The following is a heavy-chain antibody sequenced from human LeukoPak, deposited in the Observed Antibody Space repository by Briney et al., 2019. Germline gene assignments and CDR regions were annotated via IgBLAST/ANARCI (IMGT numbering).Heavy chain of an antibody. CDR2: IYYSGST. J-gene: IGHJ5*02. Sequence: PSETLSLTCTVSGGSISSYYWSWIRQPPGKGLEWIGYIYYSGSTNYNPSLKSRVTISVDTSKSQFSLKLSSVTAADTAVYYCARRESSGWFDPWGQGTLVTVSS. CDR1: GGSISSYY. D-gene: IGHD6-25*01. V-gene: IGHV4-59*08. CDR3: ARRESSGWFDP.